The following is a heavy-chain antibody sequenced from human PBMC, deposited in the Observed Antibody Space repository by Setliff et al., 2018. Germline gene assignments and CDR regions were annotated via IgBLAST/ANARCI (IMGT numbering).Heavy chain of an antibody. Sequence: SETLSLTCAVSGGSISSTSYYWAWIRQPPGKGLEWTGSIYYRGSTFIYPSLRSRVTISADTSKNQFSLKLTSVTAADTAMYYCAGVYGENDLPDIWGQGTMVTVSS. CDR3: AGVYGENDLPDI. J-gene: IGHJ3*02. D-gene: IGHD4-17*01. V-gene: IGHV4-39*07. CDR1: GGSISSTSYY. CDR2: IYYRGST.